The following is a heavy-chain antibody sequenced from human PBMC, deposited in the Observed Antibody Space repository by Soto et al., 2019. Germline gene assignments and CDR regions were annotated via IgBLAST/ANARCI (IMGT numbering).Heavy chain of an antibody. CDR2: IYWDGDK. CDR3: AHPSGVTGDYAY. CDR1: GFSLRTTGMA. Sequence: QITLRESGPPLVKPTQTLTLTCSFSGFSLRTTGMAVGWIRQPPGKALEWLAHIYWDGDKRYSPSLKSRLTVTKDTSRNQVVLTMTNMDPVDIATYYCAHPSGVTGDYAYWGQGALVTVSA. V-gene: IGHV2-5*02. D-gene: IGHD3-9*01. J-gene: IGHJ4*02.